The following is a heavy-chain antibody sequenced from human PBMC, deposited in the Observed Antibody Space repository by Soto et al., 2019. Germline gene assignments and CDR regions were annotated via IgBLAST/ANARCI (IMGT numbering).Heavy chain of an antibody. Sequence: SQRLSLTCTASGGSISSYYWSWIRQPPGKGLEWIGYIYYSGSTNYNPSLKSRVTISVDTSKNQFSLKLSSVTAADTAVYYCARDQAEYSSSWFDTWGQGTLVTVSS. V-gene: IGHV4-59*01. CDR3: ARDQAEYSSSWFDT. CDR2: IYYSGST. J-gene: IGHJ5*02. CDR1: GGSISSYY. D-gene: IGHD6-6*01.